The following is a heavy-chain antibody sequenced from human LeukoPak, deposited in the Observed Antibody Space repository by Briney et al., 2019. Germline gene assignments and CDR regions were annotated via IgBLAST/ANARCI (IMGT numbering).Heavy chain of an antibody. V-gene: IGHV5-51*01. CDR2: IYPGDSDT. CDR1: GYSFTTNW. D-gene: IGHD3-22*01. J-gene: IGHJ4*02. Sequence: GESLKISCKGSGYSFTTNWIGWVRQMPGKGLEWMGIIYPGDSDTRYSPSFQGQVTISVDKSISTAYLQWSSLKASDTAMYYCARRSYDSSVYYRYMYCFDYWGQGTLVTVSS. CDR3: ARRSYDSSVYYRYMYCFDY.